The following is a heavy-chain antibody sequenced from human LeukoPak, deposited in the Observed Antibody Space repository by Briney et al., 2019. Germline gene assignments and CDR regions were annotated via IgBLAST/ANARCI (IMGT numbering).Heavy chain of an antibody. CDR3: ARVSAVADAFDI. Sequence: ASVKVSCKASGYTFTSHYMHWVRQAPGQGLEWMGIINPSGGSTSYAQKFQGRVTMTRDMSTSTVYMELSSLRSEDTAVYYCARVSAVADAFDIWGQGTMVTVSS. CDR2: INPSGGST. CDR1: GYTFTSHY. V-gene: IGHV1-46*01. J-gene: IGHJ3*02. D-gene: IGHD6-19*01.